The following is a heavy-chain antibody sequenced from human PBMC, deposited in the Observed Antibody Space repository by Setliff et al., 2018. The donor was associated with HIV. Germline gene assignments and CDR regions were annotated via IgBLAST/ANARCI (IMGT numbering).Heavy chain of an antibody. CDR2: INHSAIT. CDR3: ARHGYSGSFSSLAFDF. V-gene: IGHV4-34*01. D-gene: IGHD1-26*01. CDR1: GESFSDHY. J-gene: IGHJ3*01. Sequence: SETLSLTCAVYGESFSDHYWTWIRQPPGKGLEWIGAINHSAITNYNPSLKSRVTISVDTSKNLFSLKLTSLTAADTAVYNCARHGYSGSFSSLAFDFWGQGTMVTVSS.